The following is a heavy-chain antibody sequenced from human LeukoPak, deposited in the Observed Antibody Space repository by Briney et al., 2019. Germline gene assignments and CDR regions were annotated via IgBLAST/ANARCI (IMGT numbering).Heavy chain of an antibody. D-gene: IGHD3-10*01. CDR2: IYHSGNT. J-gene: IGHJ6*02. V-gene: IGHV4-4*02. CDR1: GGSISSSNW. CDR3: ARYYYGSGRAYGMDV. Sequence: PSETLSLTCAVSGGSISSSNWWSWVRQPPGKGLEWIGEIYHSGNTNYNVSLESRVTISVDKSKNQFSLKLSSVTAADTAVYYCARYYYGSGRAYGMDVWGQGTTVTVFS.